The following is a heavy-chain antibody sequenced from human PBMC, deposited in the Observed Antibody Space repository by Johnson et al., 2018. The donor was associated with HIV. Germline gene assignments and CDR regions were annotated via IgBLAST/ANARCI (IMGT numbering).Heavy chain of an antibody. CDR3: ARRFYDSSGAGFDI. Sequence: VQLVESGGGVVQPGRSLRLSCAASRFTFSSYAMHWVRQAPGKGLESVSAISSNGGSTYYANSVKGRFTISRDNSKNTLYLQMGSLRAEDMAVYYCARRFYDSSGAGFDIWGQGTMVTVSS. V-gene: IGHV3-64*01. CDR1: RFTFSSYA. D-gene: IGHD3-22*01. J-gene: IGHJ3*02. CDR2: ISSNGGST.